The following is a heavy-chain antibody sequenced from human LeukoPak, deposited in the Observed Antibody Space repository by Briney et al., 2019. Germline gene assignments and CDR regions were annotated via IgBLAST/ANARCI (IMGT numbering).Heavy chain of an antibody. D-gene: IGHD5-18*01. V-gene: IGHV3-48*01. CDR3: ARGRGYSYDTDY. CDR2: ISSSGSTI. CDR1: GFTFSSYS. J-gene: IGHJ4*02. Sequence: GGSLRLSCAASGFTFSSYSMKWVRQAPGKGLEWLSYISSSGSTIYYEESVKGRFTISRDNAENSLYLQMNSLRAEDTAVYYCARGRGYSYDTDYWGQGTLVTVSS.